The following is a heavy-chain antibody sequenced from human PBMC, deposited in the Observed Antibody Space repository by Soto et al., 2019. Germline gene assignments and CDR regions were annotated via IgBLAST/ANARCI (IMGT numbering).Heavy chain of an antibody. J-gene: IGHJ6*02. Sequence: NPSETLSLTCAVYGGSFSGYYWSWIRQPPGKGLEWIGEINHSGSTNYNPSLKSRVTISVDTSKNQFSLKLSSVTAADTAVYYCARGGRRATMVRGVRLGYYGMDVWGQGTTVTVSS. V-gene: IGHV4-34*01. D-gene: IGHD3-10*01. CDR2: INHSGST. CDR1: GGSFSGYY. CDR3: ARGGRRATMVRGVRLGYYGMDV.